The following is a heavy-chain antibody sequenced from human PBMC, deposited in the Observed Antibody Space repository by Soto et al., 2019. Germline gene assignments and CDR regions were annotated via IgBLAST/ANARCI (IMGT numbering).Heavy chain of an antibody. V-gene: IGHV3-30*18. Sequence: GSLRLSCAASGFTFSSYGMHWVRQAPGKGLEWVAVISYDGSNKYYADSVKGRFTVSRDKSKNTLYLQVNSLRAEDTAVYYCAKDKVPVVVTAPFDYWGQGTLVTVSS. D-gene: IGHD2-21*02. J-gene: IGHJ4*02. CDR1: GFTFSSYG. CDR2: ISYDGSNK. CDR3: AKDKVPVVVTAPFDY.